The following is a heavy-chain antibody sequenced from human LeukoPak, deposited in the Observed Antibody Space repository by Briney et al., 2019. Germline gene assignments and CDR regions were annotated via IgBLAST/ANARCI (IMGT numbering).Heavy chain of an antibody. CDR1: GDSISNYY. CDR3: ARDRGLGSPRLDY. J-gene: IGHJ4*02. Sequence: SETLSLTCTVSGDSISNYYWSWLRQPPGKGLEWIGYMYHSGTTNYNPSLKSRVTISEDTSKIQFTLKLSSVTAADTAVYYCARDRGLGSPRLDYWGQGTLVTVSS. V-gene: IGHV4-59*01. D-gene: IGHD3-10*01. CDR2: MYHSGTT.